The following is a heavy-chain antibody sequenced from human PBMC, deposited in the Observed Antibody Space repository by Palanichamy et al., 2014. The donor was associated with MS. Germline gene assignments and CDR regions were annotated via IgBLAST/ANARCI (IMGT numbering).Heavy chain of an antibody. D-gene: IGHD3-22*01. CDR1: GDSVSSKSAA. CDR2: TYYRSNWNN. CDR3: ARGRDGSSYYDY. V-gene: IGHV6-1*01. Sequence: QVQLQQSGPGLVKPSQTPSLTCAISGDSVSSKSAAWNWIRQSPSRGLEWLGRTYYRSNWNNDYALSVKSRMTINPDTSKNLFSLQLSSVTPEDTAVYYCARGRDGSSYYDYWGQGTLVTVSS. J-gene: IGHJ4*02.